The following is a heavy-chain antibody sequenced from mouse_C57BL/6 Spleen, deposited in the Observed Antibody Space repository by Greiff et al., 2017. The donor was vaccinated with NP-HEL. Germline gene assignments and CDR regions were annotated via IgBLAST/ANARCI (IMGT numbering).Heavy chain of an antibody. V-gene: IGHV1-80*01. J-gene: IGHJ4*01. CDR1: GYAFSSYW. CDR2: IYPGDGDT. Sequence: LQQSGASVKISCKASGYAFSSYWMNWVKQRPGKGLEWIGQIYPGDGDTNYNGKFKGKATLTADKSSSTAYMQLSSLTSEDSAVYFCARGDGRGDYAMDYWGQGTSVTVSS. CDR3: ARGDGRGDYAMDY. D-gene: IGHD1-1*01.